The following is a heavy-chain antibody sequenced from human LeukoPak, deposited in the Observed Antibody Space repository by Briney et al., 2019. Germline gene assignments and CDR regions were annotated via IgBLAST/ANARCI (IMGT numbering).Heavy chain of an antibody. CDR2: ISHDGRTE. CDR1: GFIFSNYG. V-gene: IGHV3-30*03. D-gene: IGHD1-7*01. Sequence: PGRSLRLSCAASGFIFSNYGMHWVRQAPGKGPEWVAVISHDGRTEFYADSVKGRFTISRDNSKNTLYLQMNSLRVEDTAVYYCARGSVYGGTIYFFEYWGQGTLVTVSS. J-gene: IGHJ4*02. CDR3: ARGSVYGGTIYFFEY.